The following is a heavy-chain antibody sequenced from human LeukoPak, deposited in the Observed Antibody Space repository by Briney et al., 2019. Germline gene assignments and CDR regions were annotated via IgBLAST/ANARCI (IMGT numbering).Heavy chain of an antibody. CDR3: ATPRDDSSGYSHSFDY. D-gene: IGHD3-22*01. CDR2: FDPEDGET. Sequence: ASVKVSCKVSGYTLTELSMHWVRQAPGKGLEWMGGFDPEDGETIYAQKFQGRVTMTEDTSTDTTYMELSSLRSEDTAVYYCATPRDDSSGYSHSFDYWGQGTLVTVSS. V-gene: IGHV1-24*01. CDR1: GYTLTELS. J-gene: IGHJ4*02.